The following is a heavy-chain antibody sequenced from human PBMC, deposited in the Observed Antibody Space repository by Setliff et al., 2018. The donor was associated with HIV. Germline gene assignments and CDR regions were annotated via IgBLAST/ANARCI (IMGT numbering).Heavy chain of an antibody. V-gene: IGHV3-21*01. D-gene: IGHD3-16*01. CDR2: INSRSTYR. CDR1: GFTFSSFT. CDR3: ARDGGAPGY. J-gene: IGHJ4*02. Sequence: TGGSLRLSCAASGFTFSSFTMNWVRQAPGKGLEWVSSINSRSTYRYYADSVKGRFTISRDNAKNSLYLQMNSLRAEDTAVYYCARDGGAPGYWGQGTLVTVSS.